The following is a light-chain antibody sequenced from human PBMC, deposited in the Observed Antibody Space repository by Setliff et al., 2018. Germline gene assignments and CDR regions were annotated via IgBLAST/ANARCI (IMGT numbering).Light chain of an antibody. CDR2: DVC. Sequence: QSALTQPASVSGSPGQSITISCTGTSSDVGVHNYVSWYQQHPAKAPKLMIYDVCNRPSGVSNRFSGSKSGNTASLTISGLQAEDEADYYCCSYAGSYTFFYVCGTGTKVTVL. CDR3: CSYAGSYTFFYV. V-gene: IGLV2-23*02. J-gene: IGLJ1*01. CDR1: SSDVGVHNY.